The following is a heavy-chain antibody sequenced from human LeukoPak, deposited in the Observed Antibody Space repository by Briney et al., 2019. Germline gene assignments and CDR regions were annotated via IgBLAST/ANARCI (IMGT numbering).Heavy chain of an antibody. CDR1: EFSVGSNY. V-gene: IGHV3-7*01. CDR2: IKQDGSEK. D-gene: IGHD3-10*01. Sequence: KTGGSLRLSCAASEFSVGSNYMTWVRQAPGKGLEWVANIKQDGSEKYYVGSVKGRFTISRDNAKSSVYLQMNSLRVEDTALYYCTRDKPFGGSGSHFDYWGQGNLVTVSS. J-gene: IGHJ4*02. CDR3: TRDKPFGGSGSHFDY.